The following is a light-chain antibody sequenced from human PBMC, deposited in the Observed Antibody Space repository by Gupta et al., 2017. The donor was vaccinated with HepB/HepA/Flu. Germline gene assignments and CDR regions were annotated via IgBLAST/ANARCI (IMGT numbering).Light chain of an antibody. J-gene: IGKJ1*01. Sequence: DIVMTQTPLSLSVTPGQPASISCKSSQSLLHSSGRTFFYWFLQKPGQPPQLLIYEVSNRFSGVPERISGSGSGTDFTLNISRVEAEDVGIYYCRQSLQLPRTFGQGTKVEIK. V-gene: IGKV2D-29*01. CDR1: QSLLHSSGRTF. CDR3: RQSLQLPRT. CDR2: EVS.